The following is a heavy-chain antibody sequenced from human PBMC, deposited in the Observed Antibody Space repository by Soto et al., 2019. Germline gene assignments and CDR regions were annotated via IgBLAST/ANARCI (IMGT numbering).Heavy chain of an antibody. D-gene: IGHD3-22*01. J-gene: IGHJ5*02. CDR2: ISNDGTAA. CDR3: VRDQDSRGYSVFNL. V-gene: IGHV3-74*01. Sequence: GGSLRLSCEASGFSFNSFFMHWVRQGPGKGLEWVSRISNDGTAASYADSVQGRFTVSRDNSKTTVYLQMNRLRPEDTAAYFCVRDQDSRGYSVFNLWGQGTQVTVSS. CDR1: GFSFNSFF.